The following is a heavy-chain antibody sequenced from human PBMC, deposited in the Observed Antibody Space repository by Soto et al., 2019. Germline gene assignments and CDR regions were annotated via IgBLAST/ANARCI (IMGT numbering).Heavy chain of an antibody. J-gene: IGHJ4*02. CDR2: ISYDGSNK. CDR3: AKDGNYDYVWGSYRYADY. Sequence: GGSLRLSCAASGFTSSRHSMLWVRQAPGKGLEWVAVISYDGSNKYYADSVKGRFTISRDNSKNTLYLQMNSLRAEDTAVYYCAKDGNYDYVWGSYRYADYWGQGT. CDR1: GFTSSRHS. V-gene: IGHV3-30*18. D-gene: IGHD3-16*02.